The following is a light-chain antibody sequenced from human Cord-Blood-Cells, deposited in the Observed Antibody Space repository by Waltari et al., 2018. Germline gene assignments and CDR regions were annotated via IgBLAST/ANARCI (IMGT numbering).Light chain of an antibody. Sequence: DIVMTQSPASLAVSLGERATIHSKSSQSVLYSSNNKNYLAWYQQKPGQPPKLLIYWASTRESGVPDRFSGSGSGTDFTLTISSLQAEDVAVYYCQQYYSTPPTFGPGTKVDIK. CDR3: QQYYSTPPT. J-gene: IGKJ3*01. V-gene: IGKV4-1*01. CDR1: QSVLYSSNNKNY. CDR2: WAS.